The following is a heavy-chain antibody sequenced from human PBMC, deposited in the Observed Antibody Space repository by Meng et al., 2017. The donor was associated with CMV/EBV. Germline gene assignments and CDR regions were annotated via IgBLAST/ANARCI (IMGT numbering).Heavy chain of an antibody. CDR1: GYTFTSYD. CDR3: ASGSSGDSSSSGFFDY. CDR2: MNPNSGNT. J-gene: IGHJ4*02. D-gene: IGHD6-6*01. Sequence: ASVKVSCKASGYTFTSYDINWVRQDTGQGLEGMGWMNPNSGNTGYAQKFQGRVTITRNTSISTAYMELSSLRSEDTAVYYCASGSSGDSSSSGFFDYWGQGTLVTVSS. V-gene: IGHV1-8*03.